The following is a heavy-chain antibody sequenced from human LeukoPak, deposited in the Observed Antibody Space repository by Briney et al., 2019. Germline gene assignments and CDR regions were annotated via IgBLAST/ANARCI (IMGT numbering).Heavy chain of an antibody. Sequence: SETLSLTCTVSGGSISSGDYYWSWIRQPPGKGLEWIGYIYYSGSTYYNPSLKSRVTISVDTSKNQFSLKLSSVTAADTAVYYCARITGSFLFDYWGQGTLVTVSS. J-gene: IGHJ4*02. CDR1: GGSISSGDYY. CDR2: IYYSGST. D-gene: IGHD3-10*01. CDR3: ARITGSFLFDY. V-gene: IGHV4-30-4*01.